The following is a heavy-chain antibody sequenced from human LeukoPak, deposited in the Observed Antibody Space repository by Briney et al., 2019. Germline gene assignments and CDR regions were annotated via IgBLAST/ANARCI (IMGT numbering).Heavy chain of an antibody. V-gene: IGHV4-39*01. CDR1: GGSFSGYY. CDR2: IYYSGST. CDR3: ARPPYDYVWGSYPSDWYFDL. D-gene: IGHD3-16*01. Sequence: SETLSLTCAVYGGSFSGYYWGWIRQPPGKGLEWIGSIYYSGSTYYNPSLKSRVTISVDTSKNQFSLKLSSVTAADTAVYYCARPPYDYVWGSYPSDWYFDLWGRGTLVTVSS. J-gene: IGHJ2*01.